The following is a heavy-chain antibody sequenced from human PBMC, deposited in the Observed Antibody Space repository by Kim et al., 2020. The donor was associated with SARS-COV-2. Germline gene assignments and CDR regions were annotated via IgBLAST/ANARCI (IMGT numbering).Heavy chain of an antibody. Sequence: QGRVTMTRDTSTSTVYMELSSLRSEDTAVYYCARDQGITFGGVIVGAFDIWGQGTMVTVSS. V-gene: IGHV1-46*01. D-gene: IGHD3-16*02. J-gene: IGHJ3*02. CDR3: ARDQGITFGGVIVGAFDI.